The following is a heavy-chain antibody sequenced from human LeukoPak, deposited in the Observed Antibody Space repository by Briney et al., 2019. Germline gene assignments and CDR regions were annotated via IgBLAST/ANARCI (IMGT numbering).Heavy chain of an antibody. Sequence: PSETLSLTCAVSGPSISSGHYWGWIRQPPGKGLEWIGSIYNSGSTYYNPSLRSRVTISVDTSKNQFSLKLSSVTAADTAVYYCARNNTRTVSMGSSRRRANAFDIWGQGTMVTVSS. CDR1: GPSISSGHY. D-gene: IGHD6-13*01. CDR3: ARNNTRTVSMGSSRRRANAFDI. J-gene: IGHJ3*02. V-gene: IGHV4-38-2*01. CDR2: IYNSGST.